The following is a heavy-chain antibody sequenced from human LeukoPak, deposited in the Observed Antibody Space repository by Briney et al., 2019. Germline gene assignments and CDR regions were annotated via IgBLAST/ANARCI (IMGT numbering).Heavy chain of an antibody. CDR1: GYSISSGYY. CDR2: IYHSGST. CDR3: ARRHTFGGVIVTNAFDI. Sequence: SETLSLTCTVSGYSISSGYYWGWIRQPPGKGLEWIGSIYHSGSTYYNPSLKSRVTISVDTSKNQFSLKLSSVTAADTAVYYCARRHTFGGVIVTNAFDIWGQGTMVTVSS. D-gene: IGHD3-16*02. V-gene: IGHV4-38-2*02. J-gene: IGHJ3*02.